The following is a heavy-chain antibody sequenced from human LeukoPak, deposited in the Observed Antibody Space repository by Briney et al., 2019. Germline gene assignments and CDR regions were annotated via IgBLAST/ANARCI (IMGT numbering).Heavy chain of an antibody. CDR3: ARELRMQLWSADAFDI. V-gene: IGHV3-7*01. Sequence: PGGSLRLSCAASGFTFSSFWMSWVRQAPGKGLEWVANIKQDGSERYYVDSVKGRFTISRDNAKNSLYLQMNSLRAEDTAVYYCARELRMQLWSADAFDIWGQGTMVTVSS. CDR2: IKQDGSER. D-gene: IGHD5-18*01. CDR1: GFTFSSFW. J-gene: IGHJ3*02.